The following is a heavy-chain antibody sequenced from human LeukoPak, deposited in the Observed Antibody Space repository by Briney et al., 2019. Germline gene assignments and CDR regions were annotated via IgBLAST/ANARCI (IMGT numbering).Heavy chain of an antibody. D-gene: IGHD3-3*01. CDR1: GGSFSGYY. Sequence: PSETLSLTCAVYGGSFSGYYWSWIRQPPGKGLEWIGEINHSGSTNYNPSLKSRVTISVDTSKNQFSLKLSSVTAADTAVYYCARAVEKYYDFWSGYYRVNWFDPWGQGTLVTVSS. J-gene: IGHJ5*02. V-gene: IGHV4-34*01. CDR2: INHSGST. CDR3: ARAVEKYYDFWSGYYRVNWFDP.